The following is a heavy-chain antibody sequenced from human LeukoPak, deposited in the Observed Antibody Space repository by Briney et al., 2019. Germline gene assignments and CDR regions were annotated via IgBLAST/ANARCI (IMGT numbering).Heavy chain of an antibody. CDR2: IKHDGSEK. CDR3: ARDPMTAAGSKDGMDV. Sequence: GGSLRLSCAASGFTFSSYWMSWVRQAPGKGLEWVANIKHDGSEKFYVDSVKGRFTISRDNSKNTLYLQMNSLRAEDTAVYYCARDPMTAAGSKDGMDVWGQGTTVTVSS. V-gene: IGHV3-7*01. CDR1: GFTFSSYW. J-gene: IGHJ6*02. D-gene: IGHD6-13*01.